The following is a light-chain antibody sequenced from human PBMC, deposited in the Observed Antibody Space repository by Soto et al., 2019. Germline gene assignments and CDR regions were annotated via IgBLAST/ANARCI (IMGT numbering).Light chain of an antibody. CDR3: QQYNTYPWT. J-gene: IGKJ1*01. CDR2: DAS. Sequence: DIQMTQSPSSLSASVGDRVTITCRASQSISSYLNWYQQKPGKAPKLLIYDASSLESGVPSRFSGSGSGTEFTLTITSLQPDDFATYYCQQYNTYPWTFGQRTKVDIK. V-gene: IGKV1-5*01. CDR1: QSISSY.